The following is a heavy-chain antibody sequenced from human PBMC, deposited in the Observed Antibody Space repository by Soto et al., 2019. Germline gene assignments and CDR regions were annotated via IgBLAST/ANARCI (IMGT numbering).Heavy chain of an antibody. CDR2: ISRDSGSI. J-gene: IGHJ3*02. D-gene: IGHD6-13*01. Sequence: EVQLVESGGGLVQPGRSLRLSCAASGFTFDDYAMHWVRQAPGKGLEWVSGISRDSGSIGYADSVKGRFTISRDNAKNSLYLQMNSLRAEDTALYYCAKDFAFSAAAGGVGNAFDIWGQGTMVTVSS. V-gene: IGHV3-9*01. CDR3: AKDFAFSAAAGGVGNAFDI. CDR1: GFTFDDYA.